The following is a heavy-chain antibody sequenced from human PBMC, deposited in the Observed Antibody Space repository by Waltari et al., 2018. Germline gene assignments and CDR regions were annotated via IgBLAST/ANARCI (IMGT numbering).Heavy chain of an antibody. V-gene: IGHV4-38-2*01. J-gene: IGHJ6*02. CDR1: GYSISSGYY. D-gene: IGHD3-16*01. Sequence: QVQLQESGPGLVKPSETLSLTFAVSGYSISSGYYWTWIRQPPGMGLDWIATISHTGTTYYNPSLKSRGTISKDTSKNQFSLKLTSVTAADTAVYYCGRADYTGHHTSLDVWGQGTTVTVSS. CDR2: ISHTGTT. CDR3: GRADYTGHHTSLDV.